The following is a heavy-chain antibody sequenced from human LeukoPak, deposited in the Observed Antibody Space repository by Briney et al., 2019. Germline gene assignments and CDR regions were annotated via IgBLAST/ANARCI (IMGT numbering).Heavy chain of an antibody. V-gene: IGHV1-58*02. Sequence: SVKVSCKASGFTFTSSAMQWVRQARGQRLEWIGWIVVGSGNTNYAQKFQERVTITRDMSTSTAYMELSSLRAEDTAVYYCAAEGGDVGYYYGMDVWGQGTTVTVSS. CDR3: AAEGGDVGYYYGMDV. J-gene: IGHJ6*02. CDR1: GFTFTSSA. CDR2: IVVGSGNT. D-gene: IGHD3-10*01.